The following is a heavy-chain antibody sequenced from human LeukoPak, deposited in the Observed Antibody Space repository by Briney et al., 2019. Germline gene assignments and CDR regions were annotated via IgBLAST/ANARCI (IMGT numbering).Heavy chain of an antibody. D-gene: IGHD5-18*01. J-gene: IGHJ4*02. CDR1: GYTFTSYG. V-gene: IGHV1-46*01. CDR3: AREREDSYYFDY. Sequence: ASVKVSCKASGYTFTSYGISWVRQAPGQGLEWMGIIKISGGSSTYAQMFQGRVIMTRDTSTRTVYMEMSSLTSEDTALYYCAREREDSYYFDYWGQGTLVTVSS. CDR2: IKISGGSS.